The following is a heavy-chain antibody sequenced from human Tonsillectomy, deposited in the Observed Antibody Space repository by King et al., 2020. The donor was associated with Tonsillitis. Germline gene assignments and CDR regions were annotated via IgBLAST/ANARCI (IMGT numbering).Heavy chain of an antibody. CDR1: GGTFSSYA. J-gene: IGHJ6*02. V-gene: IGHV1-69*01. Sequence: QLVQSGAEVKKPGSSVKVSCKASGGTFSSYAISWVRQAPGQGLEWMGGIIPIFGTANYAQKFQGRVTITADDSTSTAYMELNSLRSEDTAVYYCAREFMYCSGSSSYVDDYYGMDVWRQGTTVTVSS. CDR3: AREFMYCSGSSSYVDDYYGMDV. D-gene: IGHD2-15*01. CDR2: IIPIFGTA.